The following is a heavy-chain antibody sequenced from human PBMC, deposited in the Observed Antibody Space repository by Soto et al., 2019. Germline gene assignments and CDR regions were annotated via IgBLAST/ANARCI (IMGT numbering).Heavy chain of an antibody. CDR3: ARAGCDGGSCYTLVGLRYGMDV. CDR1: GFTFSSYV. CDR2: ISYDGNNK. V-gene: IGHV3-30-3*01. D-gene: IGHD2-15*01. J-gene: IGHJ6*02. Sequence: QVQLVESGGGVVQPGRSLRLSCAASGFTFSSYVMYWVRQAPGKGLEWVVVISYDGNNKYYADSVKGRFTISRDNSKNTLYLQMNILRAEDTAVYYCARAGCDGGSCYTLVGLRYGMDVWGQGTTVTVSS.